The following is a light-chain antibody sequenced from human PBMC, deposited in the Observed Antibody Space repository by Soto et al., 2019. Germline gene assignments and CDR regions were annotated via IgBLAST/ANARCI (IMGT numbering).Light chain of an antibody. CDR2: GVS. CDR1: SSDIGGYNY. V-gene: IGLV2-14*01. J-gene: IGLJ2*01. CDR3: SSYKTSSTVVV. Sequence: QPASVSGSPGQSITISCTGTSSDIGGYNYVSWYQQYPGKAPKLMIFGVSDRPSGVSNRFSGSKSGTTASLSISGLQAEDEADYYCSSYKTSSTVVVFGGGTKVTVL.